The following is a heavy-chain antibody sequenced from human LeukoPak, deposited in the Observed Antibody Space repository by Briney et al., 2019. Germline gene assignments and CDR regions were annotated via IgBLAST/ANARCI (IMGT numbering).Heavy chain of an antibody. CDR3: ASRARYCSGGSCYLIDY. D-gene: IGHD2-15*01. Sequence: SETLSLTCAVSGGSISSSNWWSWVRQPPGKGLEWIGEIYHSGSTNYNPSLKSRVTISVDKSKNQFSLKLSSVTAADTAVYYCASRARYCSGGSCYLIDYWGQGTLVTVSS. CDR2: IYHSGST. CDR1: GGSISSSNW. V-gene: IGHV4-4*02. J-gene: IGHJ4*02.